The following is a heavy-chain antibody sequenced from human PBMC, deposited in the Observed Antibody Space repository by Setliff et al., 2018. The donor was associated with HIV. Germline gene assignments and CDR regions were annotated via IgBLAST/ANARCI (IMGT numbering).Heavy chain of an antibody. Sequence: SETLSLTCTVSGGSFSSGDYSWTWIRQPPGKGLEWIGFIFYSGSTHQNPSLKSRVTISVDSSKNHFSLILSSVTAADTAVYFCARILGSHYYYGMDVWVPETLLVTVSS. CDR2: IFYSGST. J-gene: IGHJ6*02. CDR1: GGSFSSGDYS. V-gene: IGHV4-30-4*08. D-gene: IGHD6-19*01. CDR3: ARILGSHYYYGMDV.